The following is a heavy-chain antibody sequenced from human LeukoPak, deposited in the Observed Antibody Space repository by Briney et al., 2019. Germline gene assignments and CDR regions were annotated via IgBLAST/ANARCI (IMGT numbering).Heavy chain of an antibody. Sequence: SETLSLTCTVSGGSISSYYWSWIRQPPGKGLEWIGYIYYSGSTNYNPSLKSRVTISVDTSKNQFSLKLSSVTAADTAVYYCARAPDHRRRGSGWYKFDYWGQGTLVTVSS. CDR3: ARAPDHRRRGSGWYKFDY. CDR2: IYYSGST. J-gene: IGHJ4*02. D-gene: IGHD6-19*01. V-gene: IGHV4-59*08. CDR1: GGSISSYY.